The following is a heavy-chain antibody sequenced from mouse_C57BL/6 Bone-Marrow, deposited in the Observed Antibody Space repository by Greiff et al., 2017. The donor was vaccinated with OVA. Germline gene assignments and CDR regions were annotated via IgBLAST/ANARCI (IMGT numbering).Heavy chain of an antibody. CDR3: ARTIPYYGSSYWYFDV. Sequence: LVESGPELVKPGASVKISCKASGYAFSSSWMNWVKQRPGKGLEWIGRIYPGDGDTNYNGKFKGKVTLTADKSSSTAYMQISSLTSEASAVYFCARTIPYYGSSYWYFDVWGTGTTITVSS. CDR2: IYPGDGDT. J-gene: IGHJ1*03. CDR1: GYAFSSSW. D-gene: IGHD1-1*01. V-gene: IGHV1-82*01.